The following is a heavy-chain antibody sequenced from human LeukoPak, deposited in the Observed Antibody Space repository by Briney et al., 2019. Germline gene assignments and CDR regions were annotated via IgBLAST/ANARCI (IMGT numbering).Heavy chain of an antibody. Sequence: GGSLRLSCAASGFTLSNYWMHWVRQAPGKGLVWVSRINSGGSVTNYADFVKGRFTISRDNAKKMLYLQMNSLRADDTAIYYCVRDFCDSGSHYNPNWFDPWGQGTLVTVSS. CDR3: VRDFCDSGSHYNPNWFDP. CDR1: GFTLSNYW. J-gene: IGHJ5*02. D-gene: IGHD3-10*01. CDR2: INSGGSVT. V-gene: IGHV3-74*01.